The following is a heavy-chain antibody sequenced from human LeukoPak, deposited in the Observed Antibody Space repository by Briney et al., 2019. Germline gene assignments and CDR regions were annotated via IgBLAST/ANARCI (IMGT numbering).Heavy chain of an antibody. CDR2: SNTDGTI. V-gene: IGHV3-48*02. CDR3: VRDRDYAFDF. CDR1: GFTFSYYS. Sequence: GGSLRFSCAASGFTFSYYSMNWVRQAPGKGLEWISYSNTDGTISYADSVKGRFTISRDNAENSLYLQMNSLRDEDTAVYFCVRDRDYAFDFWGQGTMVTVSS. J-gene: IGHJ3*01.